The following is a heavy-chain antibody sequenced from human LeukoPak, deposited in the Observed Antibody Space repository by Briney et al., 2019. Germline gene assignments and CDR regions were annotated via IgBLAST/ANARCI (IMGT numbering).Heavy chain of an antibody. Sequence: ASVKVSCKASGGTFSNYGISWVRQAPGQGLEWMGWISAYNGNTNYAQKLQGRVTMTTDTSTSTAYMELRSLRSDDTAVYYCARDTKYDFWENWGQGTLVTVSS. V-gene: IGHV1-18*01. J-gene: IGHJ4*02. D-gene: IGHD3-3*01. CDR1: GGTFSNYG. CDR2: ISAYNGNT. CDR3: ARDTKYDFWEN.